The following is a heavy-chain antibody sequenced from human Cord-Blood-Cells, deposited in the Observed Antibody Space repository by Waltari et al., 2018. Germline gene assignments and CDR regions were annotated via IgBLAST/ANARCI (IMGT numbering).Heavy chain of an antibody. J-gene: IGHJ4*02. Sequence: QVQLVQSGAEVKTPGASVQVSCKASGYDFTGYYMHWVRQAPGQGLEWMGWINPNSGGTNYAQKFQGRVTMTRDTSISTAYMELSRLRSDDTAVYYCARGRGESSSSSSDYWGQGTLVTVSS. CDR1: GYDFTGYY. V-gene: IGHV1-2*02. D-gene: IGHD6-6*01. CDR2: INPNSGGT. CDR3: ARGRGESSSSSSDY.